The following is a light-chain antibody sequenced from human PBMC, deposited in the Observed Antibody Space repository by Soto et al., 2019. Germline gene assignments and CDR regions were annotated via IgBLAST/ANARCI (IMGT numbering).Light chain of an antibody. V-gene: IGLV2-14*01. CDR1: SSDIGGYKY. J-gene: IGLJ3*02. CDR2: EVS. CDR3: TSCSRYRVLV. Sequence: QSALTQPASVSGSLGQSITVSCTGTSSDIGGYKYVSWYQQHPGKAPKLIIFEVSNRPSGVSDRFSGSNSGNTASLTISGLQAEDEADYYCTSCSRYRVLVFGGGTKVTVL.